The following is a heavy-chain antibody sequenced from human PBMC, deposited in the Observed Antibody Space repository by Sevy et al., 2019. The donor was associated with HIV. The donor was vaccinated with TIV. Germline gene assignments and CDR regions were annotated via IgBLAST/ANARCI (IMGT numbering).Heavy chain of an antibody. CDR2: ISAYNGNT. CDR1: GYTFTSYG. Sequence: ASVKVSCKASGYTFTSYGISWVRQAPGQGLEWMGWISAYNGNTNYAQKLQGRVTMTTDTSTSTAYMELRSLRSDDTAVYYCAREYYLSMVRGVCYFDYWGQGTLVTVSS. CDR3: AREYYLSMVRGVCYFDY. V-gene: IGHV1-18*04. J-gene: IGHJ4*02. D-gene: IGHD3-10*01.